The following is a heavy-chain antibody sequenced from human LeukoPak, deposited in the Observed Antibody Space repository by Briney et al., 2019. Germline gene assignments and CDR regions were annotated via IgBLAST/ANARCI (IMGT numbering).Heavy chain of an antibody. CDR3: AGTSLVVAATQFQLVWAQTHYWYFDL. CDR2: IIPIFGTA. J-gene: IGHJ2*01. V-gene: IGHV1-69*06. CDR1: GGTFSSYA. D-gene: IGHD2-15*01. Sequence: GASVKVSCKASGGTFSSYAISWVRQAPGQGLEWMGGIIPIFGTANYAQKFQGRVTITADKSTSTAYMELSSLRSEDTAVYYCAGTSLVVAATQFQLVWAQTHYWYFDLWGRGTLVTVSS.